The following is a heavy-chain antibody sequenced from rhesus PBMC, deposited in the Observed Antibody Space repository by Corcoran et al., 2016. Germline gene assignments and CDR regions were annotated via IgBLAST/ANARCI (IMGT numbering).Heavy chain of an antibody. V-gene: IGHV4S10*01. CDR1: GGSISDSYR. D-gene: IGHD6-43*01. J-gene: IGHJ4*01. CDR2: IYGSSSST. Sequence: QVQLQESGPGVVKPSETLSLTCAVSGGSISDSYRWSWIRQPPGKGLEWCGYIYGSSSSTNHHPSRKGRVTLSKDTSKNPFSWKLSTVTAADTAVYYCARVLYSSSAGFDYWGQGVLVTVSS. CDR3: ARVLYSSSAGFDY.